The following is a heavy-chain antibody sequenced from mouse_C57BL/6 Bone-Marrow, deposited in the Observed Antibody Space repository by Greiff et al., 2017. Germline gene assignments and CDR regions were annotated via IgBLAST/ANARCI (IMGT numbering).Heavy chain of an antibody. V-gene: IGHV1-76*01. CDR2: IYPGSGNT. Sequence: QVQLQQSGAELVRPGASVKLSCKASGYTFTDYYINWVKQRPGQGLEWIARIYPGSGNTYYNEKFKGKATLTAEKSSSTAYMQLSSLTSEDSAVYFCARLDDYDGAYWGQGTLVTVSA. J-gene: IGHJ3*01. CDR1: GYTFTDYY. CDR3: ARLDDYDGAY. D-gene: IGHD2-4*01.